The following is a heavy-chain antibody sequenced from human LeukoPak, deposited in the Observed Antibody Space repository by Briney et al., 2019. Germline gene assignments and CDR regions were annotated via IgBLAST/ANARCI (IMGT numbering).Heavy chain of an antibody. Sequence: ASVKVSCKASGYTFANFGITWVRQAPGQGLEWMGWISVYNGNTNYAQNLQGRVTMTTDTSTSTAYMELRSLRSDDTAVYYCARGDLYCSSTSCYYYYGMDVWGQGTTVTVSS. CDR1: GYTFANFG. CDR2: ISVYNGNT. D-gene: IGHD2-2*01. V-gene: IGHV1-18*01. J-gene: IGHJ6*02. CDR3: ARGDLYCSSTSCYYYYGMDV.